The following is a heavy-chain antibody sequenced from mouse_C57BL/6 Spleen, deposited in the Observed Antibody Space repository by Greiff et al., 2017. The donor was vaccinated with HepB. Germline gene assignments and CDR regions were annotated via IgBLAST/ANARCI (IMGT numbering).Heavy chain of an antibody. J-gene: IGHJ4*01. CDR2: IRNKANNHAT. CDR3: TSPDGYYAMDY. V-gene: IGHV6-6*01. Sequence: VQLKESGGGLVQPGGSMKLSCAASGFTFSDAWMDWVRQSPEKGLEWVAEIRNKANNHATYYAESVKGRFTISRDDSKSSVYLQMNSLRAEDTGIYYCTSPDGYYAMDYWGQGTSVTVSS. D-gene: IGHD2-3*01. CDR1: GFTFSDAW.